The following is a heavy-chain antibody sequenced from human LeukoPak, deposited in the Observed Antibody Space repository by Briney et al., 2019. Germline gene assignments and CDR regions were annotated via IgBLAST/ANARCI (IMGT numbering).Heavy chain of an antibody. CDR3: ARGRKRWLQSGWGVAFDI. D-gene: IGHD5-24*01. J-gene: IGHJ3*02. V-gene: IGHV1-8*01. Sequence: ASVKVSCKASGYTFTSYDINWVRQATGQGLEWMGWMNPNSGNTGYAQKFQGRVTMTRNTSISTAYMELSSLRSEDTAVYYCARGRKRWLQSGWGVAFDIWGQGTMVTVSS. CDR2: MNPNSGNT. CDR1: GYTFTSYD.